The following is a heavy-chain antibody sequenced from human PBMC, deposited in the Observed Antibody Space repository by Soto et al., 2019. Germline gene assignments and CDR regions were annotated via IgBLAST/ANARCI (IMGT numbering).Heavy chain of an antibody. V-gene: IGHV4-31*03. Sequence: QVQLQESGPGLVKPSQTLSLTCTVSGGSISSGGYYWSWIRQHPGKGLEWIGYIYHSGSTHYNPSLKSRVTISVDTSKKPFSLKLSSVTAADTAVYYCARTVSIIMVRGTARFDPWGQGTLVTVSS. CDR3: ARTVSIIMVRGTARFDP. CDR2: IYHSGST. D-gene: IGHD3-10*01. CDR1: GGSISSGGYY. J-gene: IGHJ5*02.